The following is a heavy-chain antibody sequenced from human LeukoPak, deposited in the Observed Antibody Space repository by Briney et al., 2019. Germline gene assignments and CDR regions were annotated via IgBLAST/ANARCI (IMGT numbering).Heavy chain of an antibody. D-gene: IGHD5-24*01. Sequence: PGTSLRLSCAASGFTFNSHGMHWVRQAPGKGLEWVAVVRYHGSDKNYADSVKGRFTISRDNSKNTLYLQMNSLRVEDTALYYCARTGGRDGYGFDSWGQGTLVTVSP. CDR1: GFTFNSHG. CDR2: VRYHGSDK. V-gene: IGHV3-33*01. J-gene: IGHJ4*02. CDR3: ARTGGRDGYGFDS.